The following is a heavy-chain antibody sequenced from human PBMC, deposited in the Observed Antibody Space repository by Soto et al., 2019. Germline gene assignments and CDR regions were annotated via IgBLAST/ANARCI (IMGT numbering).Heavy chain of an antibody. J-gene: IGHJ4*02. CDR2: SWYDESNE. V-gene: IGHV3-33*01. CDR1: GFSFGTYF. CDR3: ARTLWTYGSGEVFDC. D-gene: IGHD3-10*01. Sequence: QVQLVESGGGVAQPGGSLRLSCAASGFSFGTYFMHWVRQAPGKGLEWVAVSWYDESNEWYADSVKGRFTISRDNSTNTLYLYMNGLRAEDTAVYYCARTLWTYGSGEVFDCWGQGTLVTVSS.